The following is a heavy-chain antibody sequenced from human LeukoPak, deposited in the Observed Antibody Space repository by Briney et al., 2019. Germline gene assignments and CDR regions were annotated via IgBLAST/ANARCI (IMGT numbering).Heavy chain of an antibody. CDR2: INPNSGGT. CDR1: GYTFTGYY. CDR3: GMTIAATGYAFDI. V-gene: IGHV1-2*02. Sequence: GASVKVSCKASGYTFTGYYMHWVRQAPGQGLEWMGWINPNSGGTNYAQKFQGRVTMTRDTSLKTAYLELSRLRSDDTAIYYCGMTIAATGYAFDIWGQGTMVTV. J-gene: IGHJ3*02. D-gene: IGHD6-13*01.